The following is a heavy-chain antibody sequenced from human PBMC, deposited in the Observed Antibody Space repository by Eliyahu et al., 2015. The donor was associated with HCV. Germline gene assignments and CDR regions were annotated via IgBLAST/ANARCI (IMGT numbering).Heavy chain of an antibody. CDR2: ISSTSSAI. CDR3: AREGGYSDNGNALDI. CDR1: GFXFSXXG. Sequence: EVQMVESGGGLVQPGGSLXLSCAASGFXFSXXGMSWVRQAPGKGLKGVSFISSTSSAIYYADSVKGRFTISRDNAKNSLYLQMNSLRDEDTAVYYCAREGGYSDNGNALDIWGQGTKVIVSS. V-gene: IGHV3-48*02. D-gene: IGHD3-22*01. J-gene: IGHJ3*02.